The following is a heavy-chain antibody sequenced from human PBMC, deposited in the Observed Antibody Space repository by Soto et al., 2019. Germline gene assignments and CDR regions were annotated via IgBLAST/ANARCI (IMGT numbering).Heavy chain of an antibody. CDR3: ARGEWLLSDVWGYYYYYGMDV. J-gene: IGHJ6*02. D-gene: IGHD3-3*01. CDR1: GGSFSGYY. V-gene: IGHV4-34*01. CDR2: INHSGST. Sequence: SETLSLTCAVYGGSFSGYYWSWIRQPPGKGLEWIGEINHSGSTNYNPSLKSRVTISVDTSKNQFSLKLSSVTAADTAVYYCARGEWLLSDVWGYYYYYGMDVWGQGTTVTVS.